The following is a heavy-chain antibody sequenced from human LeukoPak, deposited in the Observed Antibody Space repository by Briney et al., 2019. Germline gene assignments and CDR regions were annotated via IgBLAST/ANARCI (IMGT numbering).Heavy chain of an antibody. CDR1: GYTFTTSW. D-gene: IGHD4-11*01. CDR3: ALVFYSHYGLGF. J-gene: IGHJ4*02. CDR2: IYPSDSDT. Sequence: GESQKISCKASGYTFTTSWIGWVRQMPGKGLEWMGIIYPSDSDTRYSPAFQGQVTISADKSITTAFLQWSSVKASDTAMYYCALVFYSHYGLGFWGQGTLVTVSS. V-gene: IGHV5-51*01.